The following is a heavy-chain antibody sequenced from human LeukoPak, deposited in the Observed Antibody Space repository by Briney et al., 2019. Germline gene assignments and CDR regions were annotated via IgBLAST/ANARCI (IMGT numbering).Heavy chain of an antibody. CDR2: ISGSGGST. Sequence: PGGSLRPSCAASGFTFSTYAMSWVRQAPGKGLEWVSVISGSGGSTYYADPVEGRFTISRDNSKNTLYLQMHSLRVEDTATYYCVKRGYDTRGYYGYFDYWGQGTLVTVSS. J-gene: IGHJ4*02. D-gene: IGHD3-22*01. CDR1: GFTFSTYA. CDR3: VKRGYDTRGYYGYFDY. V-gene: IGHV3-23*01.